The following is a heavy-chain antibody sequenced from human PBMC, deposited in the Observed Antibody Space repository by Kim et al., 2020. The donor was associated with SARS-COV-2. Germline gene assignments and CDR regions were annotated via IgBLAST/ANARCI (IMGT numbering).Heavy chain of an antibody. Sequence: SPNHNPALTSRVTISVDTSKNQFSLKLSSVTAADTAVYYCARESRGSFDYWGQGTLVTVSS. J-gene: IGHJ4*02. D-gene: IGHD3-10*01. V-gene: IGHV4-59*01. CDR3: ARESRGSFDY. CDR2: SP.